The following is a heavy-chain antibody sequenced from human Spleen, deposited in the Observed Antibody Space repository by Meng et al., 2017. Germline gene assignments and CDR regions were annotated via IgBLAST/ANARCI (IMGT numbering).Heavy chain of an antibody. Sequence: GESLKISCAASGFSLSTFEINWVRQAPGKGLEWVSYISISTIYYADSVKGRFTISRDNAKNSLYLQLNSLRAEDTAVYYCARNRGSGWPLYFDSWGRGTLVTVSS. CDR1: GFSLSTFE. V-gene: IGHV3-48*03. CDR3: ARNRGSGWPLYFDS. J-gene: IGHJ4*02. D-gene: IGHD6-19*01. CDR2: ISISTI.